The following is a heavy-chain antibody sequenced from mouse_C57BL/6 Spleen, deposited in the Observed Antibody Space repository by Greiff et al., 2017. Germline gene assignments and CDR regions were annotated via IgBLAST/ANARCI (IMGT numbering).Heavy chain of an antibody. Sequence: VHVKQSGAELVRPGASVKLSCTASGFNIKDDYMHWVKQRPEQGLEWIGWIDPENGDTEYASKFQGKATITADTSSNTAYLQLSSLTSEDTAVYYCTMVTEFAYWGQGTLVTVSA. CDR2: IDPENGDT. CDR1: GFNIKDDY. V-gene: IGHV14-4*01. J-gene: IGHJ3*01. D-gene: IGHD2-2*01. CDR3: TMVTEFAY.